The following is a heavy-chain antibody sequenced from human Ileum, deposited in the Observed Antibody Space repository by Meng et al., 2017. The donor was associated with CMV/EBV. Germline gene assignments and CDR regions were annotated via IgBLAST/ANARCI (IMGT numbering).Heavy chain of an antibody. CDR1: GGSMSGYY. CDR3: AREVDVDGAVPQKGGYYYDY. Sequence: LQESGPGWVKLSAPLSPTCSVSGGSMSGYYWGWIRQPAGKGLEWIGRIYVSVSTDYNPSLKSRATMSVDTSKKQFSLGLTSVTAADTAVYFCAREVDVDGAVPQKGGYYYDYWGQGILVTVSS. CDR2: IYVSVST. J-gene: IGHJ4*02. V-gene: IGHV4-4*07. D-gene: IGHD3-3*01.